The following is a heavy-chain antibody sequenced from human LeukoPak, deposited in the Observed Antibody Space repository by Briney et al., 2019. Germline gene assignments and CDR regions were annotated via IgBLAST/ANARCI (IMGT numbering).Heavy chain of an antibody. J-gene: IGHJ4*02. CDR1: GYTFTSYY. Sequence: ASVKVSCKASGYTFTSYYMHWVRQAPGQGLEWMGFINPSGGSTRYAQNFQGRVTMTRDMSASTVYMELNSLRIEDTAVYYCARDGKKNYYDRSGYYFDYWGQGTLVTVSS. CDR2: INPSGGST. D-gene: IGHD3-22*01. V-gene: IGHV1-46*01. CDR3: ARDGKKNYYDRSGYYFDY.